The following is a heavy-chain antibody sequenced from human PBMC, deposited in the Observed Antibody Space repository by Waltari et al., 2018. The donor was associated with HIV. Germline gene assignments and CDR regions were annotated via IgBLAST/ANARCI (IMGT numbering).Heavy chain of an antibody. CDR2: ISWNSGSI. V-gene: IGHV3-9*01. J-gene: IGHJ6*02. CDR1: GFTFDDYA. D-gene: IGHD3-22*01. CDR3: VKDITSRSSYYYDSSGSNAAGNGMDV. Sequence: RLSCAASGFTFDDYAMHWVRQAPGKGLEWVSGISWNSGSIGYADSVKGRFTISRDNAKNSLYLQMNSLRAEDTALYYCVKDITSRSSYYYDSSGSNAAGNGMDVWGQGTTVTVSS.